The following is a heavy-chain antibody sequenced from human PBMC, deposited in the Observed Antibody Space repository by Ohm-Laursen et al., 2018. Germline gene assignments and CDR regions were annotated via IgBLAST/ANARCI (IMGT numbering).Heavy chain of an antibody. V-gene: IGHV4-61*01. D-gene: IGHD4-17*01. Sequence: SQTLSLTCTVSGGSVSSGSYYWSWIRQPPGKGLEWIGYIYYSGSTNYNPSLKSRVTISVDTSKNQFSLKLSSATAADTAVYYCARAGRDYVMYYYYGMDVWGQGTTVTVSS. J-gene: IGHJ6*02. CDR2: IYYSGST. CDR1: GGSVSSGSYY. CDR3: ARAGRDYVMYYYYGMDV.